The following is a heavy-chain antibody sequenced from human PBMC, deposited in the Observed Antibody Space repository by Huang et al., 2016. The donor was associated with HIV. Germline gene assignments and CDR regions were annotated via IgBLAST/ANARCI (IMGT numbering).Heavy chain of an antibody. J-gene: IGHJ1*01. V-gene: IGHV1-18*01. D-gene: IGHD3-22*01. CDR1: GYTFTNYA. CDR2: ISGYNGKT. CDR3: ARERYYYDRSGYYTPVEYFHH. Sequence: QVQLVQSGAEVKKPGASVKVSCKASGYTFTNYAINWVRQDPGKSLEWMGLISGYNGKTNYAQKAQGRVTMTKDTSTSTAYMELRSLISDDTAVYYCARERYYYDRSGYYTPVEYFHHWGQGTLVTVSS.